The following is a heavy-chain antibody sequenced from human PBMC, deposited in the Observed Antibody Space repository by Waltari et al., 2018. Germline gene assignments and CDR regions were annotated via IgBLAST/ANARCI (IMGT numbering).Heavy chain of an antibody. V-gene: IGHV1-69*05. Sequence: QVQLVQSGAEVKKPGSSVKVSCKASGGPFSSHHTSWVGQAPGQGLEWRGGIIPIFGTANYAQKCQGRVTSSTDESTITAYMELSSLRSDDTAVYYCARRIYGSGSYSSFDYWGQGTLVTVSS. D-gene: IGHD3-10*01. CDR1: GGPFSSHH. CDR3: ARRIYGSGSYSSFDY. J-gene: IGHJ4*02. CDR2: IIPIFGTA.